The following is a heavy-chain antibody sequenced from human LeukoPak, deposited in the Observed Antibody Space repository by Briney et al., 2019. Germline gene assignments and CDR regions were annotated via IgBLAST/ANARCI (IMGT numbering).Heavy chain of an antibody. CDR2: ISSNGGST. D-gene: IGHD5-18*01. CDR3: ARNLGPRVTLPFDY. Sequence: GGSLRLSCAASRFTFSSYAMHWVRQAPGKGLEYVSAISSNGGSTYYANSVKGRFTISRDNSKNTLYLQMGSLRAEDMAVYYCARNLGPRVTLPFDYWGQGTLVTVSS. CDR1: RFTFSSYA. J-gene: IGHJ4*02. V-gene: IGHV3-64*01.